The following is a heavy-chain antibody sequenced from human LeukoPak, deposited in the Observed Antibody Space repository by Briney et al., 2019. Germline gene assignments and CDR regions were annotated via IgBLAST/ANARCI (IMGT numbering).Heavy chain of an antibody. D-gene: IGHD2-2*01. CDR2: ISAYNGNT. J-gene: IGHJ4*02. CDR1: GYTFTSYG. Sequence: ASVKVSCKASGYTFTSYGISWVRQAPGQGLEWMGWISAYNGNTNYAQKLQGRVTMTTDTSTSTVYMELSSLRSEDTAVYYCARDLVVYGGPSRYYFDYWGQGNLVTVSS. CDR3: ARDLVVYGGPSRYYFDY. V-gene: IGHV1-18*01.